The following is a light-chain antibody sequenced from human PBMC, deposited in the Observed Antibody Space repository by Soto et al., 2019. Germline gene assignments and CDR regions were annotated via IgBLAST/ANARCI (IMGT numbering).Light chain of an antibody. Sequence: DIPLIQSPSSLSASVGDRVTITCHTSQRVSSYLNWYQQKPGKAPKLLINAVSTLHSGVPSRFSGSGSATDFTLTISSRQPEDSETYYCQQSYTTPSWTFGQGTKVEI. CDR3: QQSYTTPSWT. V-gene: IGKV1-39*01. J-gene: IGKJ1*01. CDR2: AVS. CDR1: QRVSSY.